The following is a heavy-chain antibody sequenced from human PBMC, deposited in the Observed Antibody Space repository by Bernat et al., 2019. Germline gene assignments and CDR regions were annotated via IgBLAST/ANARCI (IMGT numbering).Heavy chain of an antibody. CDR3: ARGFVVVPAAMQGWGYYYYYYMDV. J-gene: IGHJ6*03. Sequence: QVQLQQWGAGLLKPSETLSLTCAVYGGSFSGYYWSWIRQPPGKGLEWIGEINHSGSTNYNPSLKSRVTISVDTSKNQFSLKLSSVTAADTAVYYCARGFVVVPAAMQGWGYYYYYYMDVWGKGTTVTVSS. V-gene: IGHV4-34*01. D-gene: IGHD2-2*01. CDR1: GGSFSGYY. CDR2: INHSGST.